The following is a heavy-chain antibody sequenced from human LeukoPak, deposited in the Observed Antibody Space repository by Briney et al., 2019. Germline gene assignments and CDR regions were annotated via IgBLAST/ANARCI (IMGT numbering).Heavy chain of an antibody. CDR3: ARAGKRLLWFGELSGGRYMDV. J-gene: IGHJ6*03. CDR1: GYTFTNYY. Sequence: ASVKVSCKASGYTFTNYYIHWVRQAPGQGLEWMGLINPGGANTNYAQNFQGRVTMTTDTSTSTAYMELRSLRSDDTAVYYCARAGKRLLWFGELSGGRYMDVWGKGTTVTISS. D-gene: IGHD3-10*01. CDR2: INPGGANT. V-gene: IGHV1-46*01.